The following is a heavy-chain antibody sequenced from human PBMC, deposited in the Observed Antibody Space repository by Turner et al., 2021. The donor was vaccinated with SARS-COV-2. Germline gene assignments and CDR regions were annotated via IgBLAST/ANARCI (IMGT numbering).Heavy chain of an antibody. D-gene: IGHD2-2*01. Sequence: EVQLVESGGGLVKPGGSIRLSCAASGFTFRSYSMNWVRQAPGKGLEWVSSISSSSSYIYYADSVKGRFTISRDNAKNSLYLQMNSLRAEDTAVYYCARDHRPVVVPAAKRAGSYYYGMDVWGQGTTVTVSS. V-gene: IGHV3-21*01. CDR2: ISSSSSYI. J-gene: IGHJ6*02. CDR3: ARDHRPVVVPAAKRAGSYYYGMDV. CDR1: GFTFRSYS.